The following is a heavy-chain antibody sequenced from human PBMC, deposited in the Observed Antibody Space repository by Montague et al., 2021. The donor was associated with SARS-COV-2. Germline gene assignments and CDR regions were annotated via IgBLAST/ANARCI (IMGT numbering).Heavy chain of an antibody. Sequence: SLRLSCAASGFTFSSYSMNWVRQAPGEGLEWVSSMSNSNSYIYYXDSVKGRFTISRDNAKNSLYLQMNSLRAEDTAVYYCARAAWGYYDSSGYLDYWGQGTLVTASS. CDR2: MSNSNSYI. V-gene: IGHV3-21*01. CDR3: ARAAWGYYDSSGYLDY. CDR1: GFTFSSYS. D-gene: IGHD3-22*01. J-gene: IGHJ4*02.